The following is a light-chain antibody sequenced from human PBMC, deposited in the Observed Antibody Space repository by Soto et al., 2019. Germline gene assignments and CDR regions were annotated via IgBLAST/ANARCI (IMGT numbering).Light chain of an antibody. CDR3: QSYDSSLSGSGV. Sequence: QSVLTQPPSASGTPGQRVTISCSGSNSNIGANAVNWYQHLSGTAPKLLIYGNSNRPSGVPDRFSGSKSGTSASLAITGLQAEDEADYYCQSYDSSLSGSGVFGGGTKLTVL. CDR2: GNS. V-gene: IGLV1-40*01. J-gene: IGLJ3*02. CDR1: NSNIGANA.